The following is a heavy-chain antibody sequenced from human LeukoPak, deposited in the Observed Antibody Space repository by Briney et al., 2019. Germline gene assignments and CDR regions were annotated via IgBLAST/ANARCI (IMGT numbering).Heavy chain of an antibody. Sequence: SGPTLVKPTHTLTLTCTFSGFSLTTSGVGVGWIRQSPGKALEWLALIYWDDDKRYSPSLRSRLTIAKDTSKNQVVLTMITMDPVDTGTYYCAHRRYLYGSWNYGSFDIWGQGTMVTVSS. CDR1: GFSLTTSGVG. J-gene: IGHJ3*02. CDR2: IYWDDDK. D-gene: IGHD1-7*01. V-gene: IGHV2-5*02. CDR3: AHRRYLYGSWNYGSFDI.